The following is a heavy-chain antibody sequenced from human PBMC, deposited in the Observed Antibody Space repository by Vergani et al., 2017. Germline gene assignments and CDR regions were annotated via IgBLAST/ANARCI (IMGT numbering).Heavy chain of an antibody. CDR3: ARDLVYYESRADNWFDP. V-gene: IGHV3-48*02. D-gene: IGHD3-22*01. J-gene: IGHJ5*02. CDR1: GFTFSSYS. CDR2: ISSSSSTI. Sequence: EVQLVESGGGLVQPGGSLRLSCAASGFTFSSYSMNWVRQAPGKGLEWVSYISSSSSTIYAADSVKGRFTISRDNAKNSLYLQMNSLRDEDTAVYYCARDLVYYESRADNWFDPWGQGTLVTVSS.